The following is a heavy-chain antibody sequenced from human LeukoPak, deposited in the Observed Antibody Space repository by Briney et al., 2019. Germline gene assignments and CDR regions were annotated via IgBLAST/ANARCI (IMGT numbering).Heavy chain of an antibody. D-gene: IGHD6-19*01. Sequence: ASVKVSCKASGGTFSSYAISWVRQAPGQGLEWMGGIIPIFGTANYAQKFQGRVTITTHESTSTAYMELSSLRSEDTAVYYCARVVGAPNSGWYYFDYWGQGTLVTASS. CDR1: GGTFSSYA. J-gene: IGHJ4*02. CDR2: IIPIFGTA. CDR3: ARVVGAPNSGWYYFDY. V-gene: IGHV1-69*05.